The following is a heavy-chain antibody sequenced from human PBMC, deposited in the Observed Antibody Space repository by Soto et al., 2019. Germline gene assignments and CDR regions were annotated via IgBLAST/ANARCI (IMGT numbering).Heavy chain of an antibody. CDR2: IYPGDSDT. CDR1: GYSFTSYW. D-gene: IGHD3-22*01. V-gene: IGHV5-51*01. CDR3: ASGEPYDSSGYYPPGDY. J-gene: IGHJ4*02. Sequence: GESLKISCKGSGYSFTSYWIGWVRQMPGKGLEWMGIIYPGDSDTRYSPSFQGQVTISADKSISTAYLQWSSLKASDTAMYYCASGEPYDSSGYYPPGDYWGQGTLVTVSS.